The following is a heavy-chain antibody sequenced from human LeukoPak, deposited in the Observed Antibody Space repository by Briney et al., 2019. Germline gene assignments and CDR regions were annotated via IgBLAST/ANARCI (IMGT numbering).Heavy chain of an antibody. J-gene: IGHJ6*02. V-gene: IGHV3-30*03. CDR3: AQSPRNYYYYGMDV. CDR1: GFTFSSYG. Sequence: GRSLRLSCAASGFTFSSYGMHWVRQAPGKGLEWVAVISYDGSNQYYADSVKGRFTISRDNSKNTLYLQMNSLRAEDTAVYYCAQSPRNYYYYGMDVWGQGTTVTVSS. CDR2: ISYDGSNQ.